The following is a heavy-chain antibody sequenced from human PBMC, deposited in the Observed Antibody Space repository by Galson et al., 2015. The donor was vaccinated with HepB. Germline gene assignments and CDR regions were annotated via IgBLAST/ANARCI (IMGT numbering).Heavy chain of an antibody. J-gene: IGHJ4*02. V-gene: IGHV3-23*01. Sequence: SLRLSCAASGSTFSSYAMSWVRQAPGKGLEWVSSISGSGGSTYYADSVKGRFTISRDNSKNTLYLQMNSLRAEDTAVYYCAKAYYNDYYFDYWGQGTLVTVSS. CDR1: GSTFSSYA. CDR3: AKAYYNDYYFDY. D-gene: IGHD1-26*01. CDR2: ISGSGGST.